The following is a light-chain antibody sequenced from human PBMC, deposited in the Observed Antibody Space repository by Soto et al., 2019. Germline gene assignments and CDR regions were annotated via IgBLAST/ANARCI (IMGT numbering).Light chain of an antibody. CDR2: AAS. J-gene: IGKJ5*01. V-gene: IGKV1-17*01. CDR1: QTISTY. CDR3: QQYNTYST. Sequence: DIQMTQSPSPLSASVGDRVTITCRASQTISTYLNWYQQKPGKAPKLLIYAASTLQSGVPSRFSGSGSGTEFTLTISSLQPEDFATYYCQQYNTYSTFGQGTRLEI.